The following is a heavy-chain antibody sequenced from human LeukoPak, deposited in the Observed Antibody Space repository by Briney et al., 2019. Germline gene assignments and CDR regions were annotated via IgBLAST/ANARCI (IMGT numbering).Heavy chain of an antibody. CDR1: GYTFTSYG. Sequence: EASVKVSCKASGYTFTSYGISWVRQAPGQGLEWMGWISAYNGNTNYAQKLQGRDTMTTDTSTSTAYMELRSLRSDDTAVYYCARERGDTAMERDLDYWGQGTLVTVSS. J-gene: IGHJ4*02. V-gene: IGHV1-18*01. D-gene: IGHD5-18*01. CDR2: ISAYNGNT. CDR3: ARERGDTAMERDLDY.